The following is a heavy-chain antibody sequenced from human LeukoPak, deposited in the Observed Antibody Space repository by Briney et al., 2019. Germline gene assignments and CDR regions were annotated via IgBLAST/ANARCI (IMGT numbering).Heavy chain of an antibody. J-gene: IGHJ4*02. D-gene: IGHD5-12*01. CDR3: ASGGYDRFDY. CDR2: ISHRGST. V-gene: IGHV4-38-2*02. CDR1: GYSISNGYY. Sequence: SETLSLTCTVSGYSISNGYYWGWIRQPPGKGLEWVGSISHRGSTYYNPSLRSRITISLDRSKQKFSLKLTSVTAADTAVYYCASGGYDRFDYWGQGTLVTVSS.